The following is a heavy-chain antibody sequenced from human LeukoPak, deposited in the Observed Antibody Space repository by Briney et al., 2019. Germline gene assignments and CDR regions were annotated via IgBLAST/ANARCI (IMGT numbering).Heavy chain of an antibody. CDR2: ISSSSSYI. D-gene: IGHD4-17*01. CDR1: GFSVSDNY. V-gene: IGHV3-21*04. J-gene: IGHJ4*02. CDR3: AKGGGYDYGDYESGNY. Sequence: GGSLRLSCATSGFSVSDNYMSWVRQAPGKGLEWVSSISSSSSYIYYADSVKGRFTISRDNAKNSLYLQMNSLRAEDTALYYCAKGGGYDYGDYESGNYWGQGTLVTVSS.